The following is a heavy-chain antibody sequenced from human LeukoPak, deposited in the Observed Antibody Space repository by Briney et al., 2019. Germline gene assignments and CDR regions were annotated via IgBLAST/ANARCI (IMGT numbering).Heavy chain of an antibody. CDR3: ARDPRAAAGYLVGDY. D-gene: IGHD6-13*01. Sequence: VSVKVSCKASGYTFTSYDIHWVRQATGQGLEWMGWMNPNSGNTGYAQKFQGRVTITRNTSVSTAYMELSSLRSEDTAVYYCARDPRAAAGYLVGDYWGQGTLVTVSS. V-gene: IGHV1-8*03. J-gene: IGHJ4*02. CDR1: GYTFTSYD. CDR2: MNPNSGNT.